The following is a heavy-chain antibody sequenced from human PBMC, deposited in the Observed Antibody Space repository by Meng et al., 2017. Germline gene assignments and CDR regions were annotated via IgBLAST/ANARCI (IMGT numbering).Heavy chain of an antibody. CDR1: GFTFSSYA. J-gene: IGHJ1*01. V-gene: IGHV3-23*01. CDR2: ISGSGGST. Sequence: GGSLRLSCAASGFTFSSYAMSWVRQAPGKGLEWVSAISGSGGSTYYADSVKGRFTISRDNSKNTLYLQMNSLRAEDTAVYYCAKVTYYYDSSGLRQSEYFQHWGQGTLVTVSS. D-gene: IGHD3-22*01. CDR3: AKVTYYYDSSGLRQSEYFQH.